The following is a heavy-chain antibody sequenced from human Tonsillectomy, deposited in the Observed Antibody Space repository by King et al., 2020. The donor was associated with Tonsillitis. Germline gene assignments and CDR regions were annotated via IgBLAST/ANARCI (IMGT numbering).Heavy chain of an antibody. V-gene: IGHV3-21*06. D-gene: IGHD5-18*01. J-gene: IGHJ4*02. CDR2: ISSSSTYI. CDR1: GFTFSSFS. Sequence: DVQLVESGGSLVKPGGSLRLSCVASGFTFSSFSMNWVRQAPGKGLEWVSSISSSSTYIKYAESVKGRFTISRDNAENSVYLHMNTLRAEDTAVYYCATVTYSYSPVTWGQGTLVSVSS. CDR3: ATVTYSYSPVT.